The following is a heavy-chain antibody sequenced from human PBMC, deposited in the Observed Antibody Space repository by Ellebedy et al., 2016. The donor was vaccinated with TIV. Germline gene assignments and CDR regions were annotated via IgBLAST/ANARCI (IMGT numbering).Heavy chain of an antibody. CDR2: IKQDGSEK. J-gene: IGHJ4*02. CDR1: GFTFTTYW. CDR3: ALRGRY. V-gene: IGHV3-7*03. Sequence: PGGSLRLSCAAPGFTFTTYWISWVRQAPGKGLEWVANIKQDGSEKYYVDSVKGRFTISRDNAKNSLYLQMNSLSAEDTDVYYCALRGRYWGQGTLVTVSS. D-gene: IGHD3-10*01.